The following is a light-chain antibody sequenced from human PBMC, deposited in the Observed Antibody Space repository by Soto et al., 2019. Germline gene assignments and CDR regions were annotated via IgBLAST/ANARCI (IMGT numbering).Light chain of an antibody. Sequence: DIQMTPSPSTLSASVGDRVTITCRASQSSSTWLGWYQQRPGKAPKLLIYKASSLEGGVPSRFSGSGSGTEFTLTISSLQPDDFATYYCQQYNTYSRTFGQGTKVEI. CDR2: KAS. J-gene: IGKJ1*01. V-gene: IGKV1-5*03. CDR3: QQYNTYSRT. CDR1: QSSSTW.